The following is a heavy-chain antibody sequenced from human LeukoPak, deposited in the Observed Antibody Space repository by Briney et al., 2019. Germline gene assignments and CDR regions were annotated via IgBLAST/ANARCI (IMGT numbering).Heavy chain of an antibody. Sequence: GSLRLSCAASGFTVSSNYVSWVRQAPGKGLEWIGEINHSGSTNYNPSLKSRVTISVDTSKNQFSLKLSSVTAADTAVYYCARGRYDFWSGYITFDYWGQGTLVTVSS. CDR2: INHSGST. V-gene: IGHV4-34*01. CDR1: GFTVSSNY. J-gene: IGHJ4*02. CDR3: ARGRYDFWSGYITFDY. D-gene: IGHD3-3*01.